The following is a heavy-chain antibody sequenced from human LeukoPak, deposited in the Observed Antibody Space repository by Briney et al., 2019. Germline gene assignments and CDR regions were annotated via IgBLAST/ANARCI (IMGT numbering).Heavy chain of an antibody. CDR3: ARDRHPYSSSWSDNWFDP. D-gene: IGHD6-13*01. J-gene: IGHJ5*02. CDR1: GGTFSSYA. CDR2: IIPIFGTA. V-gene: IGHV1-69*05. Sequence: SVKVSCKASGGTFSSYAISWVRQAPGQGLEWMGGIIPIFGTANYAQRFQGRVTITTDESTSTAYMELSSLRSEDTAVYYCARDRHPYSSSWSDNWFDPWGQGTLVTVSS.